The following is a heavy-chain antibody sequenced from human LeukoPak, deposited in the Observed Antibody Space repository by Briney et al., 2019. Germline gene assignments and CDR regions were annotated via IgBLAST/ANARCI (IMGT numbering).Heavy chain of an antibody. CDR1: GYSFTSYC. D-gene: IGHD2-2*01. CDR3: ARRQDCRSTGCSIDS. J-gene: IGHJ4*02. V-gene: IGHV5-51*01. CDR2: NFPGDSDT. Sequence: GEALNISCKGSGYSFTSYCIGLVRQMPGKGLEWIGTNFPGDSDTGYSPSFQGQVTIPADKSISTAYLQWSSLQASDTDIYYCARRQDCRSTGCSIDSWGQGTLVSVSS.